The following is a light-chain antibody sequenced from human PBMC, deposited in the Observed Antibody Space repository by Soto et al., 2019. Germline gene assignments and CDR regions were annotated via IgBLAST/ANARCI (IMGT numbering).Light chain of an antibody. Sequence: IQLTQSPSSLSASIGDRFTITCLASQDINSYLAWYQQKPGKAPNLLIYEASILQRGVPSRFSGSNSGTDFTLTISSLQAEDFATYYCQQTRSYPSTFGGGTKVDIK. J-gene: IGKJ4*01. CDR3: QQTRSYPST. V-gene: IGKV1-9*01. CDR1: QDINSY. CDR2: EAS.